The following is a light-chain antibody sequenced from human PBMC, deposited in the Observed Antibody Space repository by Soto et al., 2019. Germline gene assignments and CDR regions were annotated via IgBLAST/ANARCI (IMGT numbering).Light chain of an antibody. Sequence: AIQMTQSPSSLSGSVGDRVTITCRASQGIRDDLGWYQQKPGKAPKLLIYAASSLQSGVPSRFSGSGSGTDFTLTISSLQPEDFATYYCLHDYNYPLTFGGGTKVEIK. CDR1: QGIRDD. V-gene: IGKV1-6*01. CDR3: LHDYNYPLT. J-gene: IGKJ4*01. CDR2: AAS.